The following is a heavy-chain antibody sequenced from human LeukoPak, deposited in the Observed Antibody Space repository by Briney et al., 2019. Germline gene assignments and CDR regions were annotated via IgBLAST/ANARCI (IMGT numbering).Heavy chain of an antibody. CDR2: INSDGSST. V-gene: IGHV3-74*01. Sequence: GGSLRLSCAASGFTFSAFWMHWVRQAPGKGLVWVSRINSDGSSTTYADSVKGRFTVSRENPKNTLYLQMDSLRAEDSAVYYCARGLVHDTSGYYSDYWGQGILVTVSS. CDR3: ARGLVHDTSGYYSDY. J-gene: IGHJ4*02. CDR1: GFTFSAFW. D-gene: IGHD3-22*01.